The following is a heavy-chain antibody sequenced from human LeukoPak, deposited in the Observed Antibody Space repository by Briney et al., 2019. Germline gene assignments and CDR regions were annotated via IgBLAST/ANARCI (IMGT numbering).Heavy chain of an antibody. J-gene: IGHJ4*02. CDR2: ISYDGSNK. V-gene: IGHV3-30*18. D-gene: IGHD1-26*01. Sequence: GGSLRLSCAASGFTFSSYGMHWVRQAPGKGLVWVAVISYDGSNKYYADPVKGRFTISRDNSKNTLYLQMNSLRAEDTAVYYCAKVRNSGRYWFDYWGQGTLVTVSS. CDR1: GFTFSSYG. CDR3: AKVRNSGRYWFDY.